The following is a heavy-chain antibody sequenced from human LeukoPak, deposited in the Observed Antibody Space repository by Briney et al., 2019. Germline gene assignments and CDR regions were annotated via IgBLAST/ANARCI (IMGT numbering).Heavy chain of an antibody. CDR3: ARDRGADRFDN. CDR1: GFTFSTFA. J-gene: IGHJ4*02. CDR2: IKQDGSET. V-gene: IGHV3-7*01. D-gene: IGHD3-10*01. Sequence: PGGSLRLSCAASGFTFSTFAMSWVRQAPGKGLEWVANIKQDGSETYYVDSVGGRFTISRDNANSSLYLQMNGLRVEDTAVYYCARDRGADRFDNWGQGTLVTVSS.